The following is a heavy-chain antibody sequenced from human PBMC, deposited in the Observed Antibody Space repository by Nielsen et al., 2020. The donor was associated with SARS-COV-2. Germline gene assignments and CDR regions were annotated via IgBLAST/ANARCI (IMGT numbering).Heavy chain of an antibody. D-gene: IGHD3-10*01. CDR2: IKQDGSEK. CDR1: GFTFSSYW. J-gene: IGHJ6*02. V-gene: IGHV3-7*01. Sequence: GESLKISCAASGFTFSSYWMSWVRQAPGKGLEWVANIKQDGSEKYYVDSVKGRFTISRDNAKNSLYLQMNSLRAEDTAVYYCARVGSELLWFGESHPNYYYYGMDVWGQGTTVTVSS. CDR3: ARVGSELLWFGESHPNYYYYGMDV.